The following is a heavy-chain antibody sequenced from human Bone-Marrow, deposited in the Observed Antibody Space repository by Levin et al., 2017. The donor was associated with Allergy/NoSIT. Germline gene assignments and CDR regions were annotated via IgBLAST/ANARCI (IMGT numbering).Heavy chain of an antibody. CDR2: INPGGGST. D-gene: IGHD1-26*01. Sequence: ASVKVSCKASGYTFTTFYMHWVRQAPGQGLEWMGVINPGGGSTKYAQQFQGRFTMTRDTSTTTLYMELTSLRSEDTALYYCAGVADERQVGLSPFPAFDIWGQGTKLTVSS. CDR3: AGVADERQVGLSPFPAFDI. J-gene: IGHJ3*02. CDR1: GYTFTTFY. V-gene: IGHV1-46*01.